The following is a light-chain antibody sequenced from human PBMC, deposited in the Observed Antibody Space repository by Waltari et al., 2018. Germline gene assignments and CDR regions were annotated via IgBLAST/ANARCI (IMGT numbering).Light chain of an antibody. CDR3: QQYDKWLMYT. Sequence: ELVMTQSPATLSVSPGERASLSCRASQSASTSLAWYQQTPGQAPRPLIYRASTRAAGIPDRFSGSGSGTEFTLTISSLQSEDSAVYYCQQYDKWLMYTFGQGTKVEVK. CDR1: QSASTS. CDR2: RAS. J-gene: IGKJ2*01. V-gene: IGKV3-15*01.